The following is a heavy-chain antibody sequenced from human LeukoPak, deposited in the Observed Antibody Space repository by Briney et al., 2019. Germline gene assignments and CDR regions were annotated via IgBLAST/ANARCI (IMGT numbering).Heavy chain of an antibody. V-gene: IGHV4-34*01. CDR2: INHSGST. Sequence: SETLSLTCAVYGGSFSGYYWSWIRQPPGKGLEWIGEINHSGSTNYNPSLKSRVTISIDTSKNQFSLNLNSVTAADTAVYYCARGRGVVVRDWFDSCGQGTLVTVSS. D-gene: IGHD3-22*01. CDR3: ARGRGVVVRDWFDS. J-gene: IGHJ5*01. CDR1: GGSFSGYY.